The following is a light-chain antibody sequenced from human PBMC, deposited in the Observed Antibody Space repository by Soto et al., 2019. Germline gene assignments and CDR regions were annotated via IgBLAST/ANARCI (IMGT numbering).Light chain of an antibody. V-gene: IGLV2-14*01. CDR1: SSDDGGYNY. J-gene: IGLJ1*01. CDR3: SSYTSTSTYV. Sequence: QSVLTQPASVSGSPGQSITISCTGTSSDDGGYNYVSWYQQHPGKAPKVMIYEVSNRPSGVSNRFSGSKSGNTASLTISGLQAEDDADYYCSSYTSTSTYVFGTGTKVTVL. CDR2: EVS.